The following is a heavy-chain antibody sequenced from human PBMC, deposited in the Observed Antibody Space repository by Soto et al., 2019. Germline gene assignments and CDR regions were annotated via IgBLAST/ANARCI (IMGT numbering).Heavy chain of an antibody. Sequence: QAQLVQSGAEVKKPGASVKVSCKASGYTFTSYSIYWVRHAPGQGLEWLGWISAYDGITKYAQSVQGRVSMTTDTSTKTAYMELRSLRSDDTAMYYCARGGYYDSSGSRNYYYYGMNVWGQGTTVSVSS. CDR3: ARGGYYDSSGSRNYYYYGMNV. V-gene: IGHV1-18*04. CDR2: ISAYDGIT. D-gene: IGHD3-22*01. CDR1: GYTFTSYS. J-gene: IGHJ6*02.